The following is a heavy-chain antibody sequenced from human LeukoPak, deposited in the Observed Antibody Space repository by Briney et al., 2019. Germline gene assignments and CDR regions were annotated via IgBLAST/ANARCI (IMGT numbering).Heavy chain of an antibody. V-gene: IGHV4-34*01. CDR3: VRNALLLDSGSYHGLGY. CDR1: GGSFSGYY. Sequence: SETLSLTCAVYGGSFSGYYWSWIRQPPGKGLEWIGEVNHSGSTNYNPSLKSRVTISVDTSKNQFSLKLSSVTAADTAVYYCVRNALLLDSGSYHGLGYWGQGTLVTVSS. CDR2: VNHSGST. J-gene: IGHJ4*02. D-gene: IGHD1-26*01.